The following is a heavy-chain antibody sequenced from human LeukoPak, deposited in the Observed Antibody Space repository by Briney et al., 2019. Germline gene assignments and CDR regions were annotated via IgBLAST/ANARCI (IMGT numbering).Heavy chain of an antibody. CDR3: ARAYYDSSGYYQDFDY. D-gene: IGHD3-22*01. V-gene: IGHV1-2*02. J-gene: IGHJ4*02. CDR2: INPNSGGT. CDR1: GYIFTGYY. Sequence: ASVKVSCKASGYIFTGYYMHWVRQAPGQGLEWMGWINPNSGGTNYAQKFQGRVTMTRDTSISTAYMELSRLRSDDTAVYYCARAYYDSSGYYQDFDYWGQGTLVTVSS.